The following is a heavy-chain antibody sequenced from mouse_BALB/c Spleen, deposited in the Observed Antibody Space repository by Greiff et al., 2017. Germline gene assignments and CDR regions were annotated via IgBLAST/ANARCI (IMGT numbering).Heavy chain of an antibody. D-gene: IGHD2-14*01. CDR2: INSNGGST. J-gene: IGHJ4*01. CDR1: GFTFSSYG. V-gene: IGHV5-6-3*01. CDR3: ARAYYRYEDAMDY. Sequence: EVQGVESGGGLVQPGGSLKLSCAASGFTFSSYGMSWVRQTPDKRLELVATINSNGGSTYYPDSVKGRFTISRDNAKNTLYLQMSSLKSEDTAMYYCARAYYRYEDAMDYWGQGTSVTVSS.